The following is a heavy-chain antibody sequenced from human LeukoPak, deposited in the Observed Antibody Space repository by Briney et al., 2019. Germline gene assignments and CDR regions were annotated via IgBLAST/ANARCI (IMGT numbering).Heavy chain of an antibody. CDR1: GCPFSTYS. CDR2: ISTSDTNT. D-gene: IGHD2-15*01. V-gene: IGHV3-23*01. Sequence: GGSLRLSWAASGCPFSTYSMSWVRQAPGRGLEWVSRISTSDTNTYYADSVQGRFTISRDNSKNTLYLQMKSLRAEDTAVYYCTKGTSPCSGGSCYTSFGYWGQGTLVTVSS. J-gene: IGHJ4*02. CDR3: TKGTSPCSGGSCYTSFGY.